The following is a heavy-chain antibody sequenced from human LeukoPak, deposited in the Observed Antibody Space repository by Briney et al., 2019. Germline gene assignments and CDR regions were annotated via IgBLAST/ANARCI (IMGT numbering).Heavy chain of an antibody. D-gene: IGHD3-22*01. V-gene: IGHV1-18*01. CDR2: ISAYSGST. CDR1: GYSFISYG. CDR3: ARASYYYESSGTDY. J-gene: IGHJ4*02. Sequence: GASVKVSCKASGYSFISYGITWVRQAPEQGLEWMGWISAYSGSTNYAQMFQGRVTMTTDTSTSTAYMEVRSLRSDDTAVYYCARASYYYESSGTDYWGQGTLVTVSS.